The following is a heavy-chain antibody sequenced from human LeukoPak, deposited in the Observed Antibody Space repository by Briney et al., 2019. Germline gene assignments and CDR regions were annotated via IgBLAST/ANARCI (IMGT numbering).Heavy chain of an antibody. CDR1: GFTFSSYA. CDR2: ISASGDGT. V-gene: IGHV3-23*01. Sequence: GGSLRLSCAASGFTFSSYAMSWVRQAPGKRLEWVSLISASGDGTYYADSVKGRFTISRDNAKNSLYLQMNSLRAEDTAVYFCAKDLYTTIQGFDYWGQGTLVTVSS. J-gene: IGHJ4*02. D-gene: IGHD5-12*01. CDR3: AKDLYTTIQGFDY.